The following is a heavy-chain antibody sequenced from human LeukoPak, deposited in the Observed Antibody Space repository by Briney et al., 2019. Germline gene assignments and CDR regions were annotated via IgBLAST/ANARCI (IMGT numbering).Heavy chain of an antibody. V-gene: IGHV4-31*03. CDR1: GGSISSGGSY. CDR2: IYYSGST. D-gene: IGHD3-22*01. Sequence: SETLSLTCTVSGGSISSGGSYWSWIRQHPGKGLEWIGYIYYSGSTYYNPSLKSRVTISVDTSKNQFSLKLSSVTAADTAVYYCARGLATMIVVVLDAFDIWGQGTMVTVSS. J-gene: IGHJ3*02. CDR3: ARGLATMIVVVLDAFDI.